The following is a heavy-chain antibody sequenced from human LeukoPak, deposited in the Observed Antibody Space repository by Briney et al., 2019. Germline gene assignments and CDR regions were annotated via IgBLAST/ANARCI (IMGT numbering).Heavy chain of an antibody. J-gene: IGHJ3*02. Sequence: ASVKVSCKVSGYTLTDLSMHWVRQTPGSGPEWMGGFDPEAGETVYTQKFQGRVTMTDDTSTDTAYMELSSLRSEDTAVYYCAADSRRSSGWFLPDRFDIWGQGTKVTVSS. CDR3: AADSRRSSGWFLPDRFDI. D-gene: IGHD6-19*01. CDR1: GYTLTDLS. V-gene: IGHV1-24*01. CDR2: FDPEAGET.